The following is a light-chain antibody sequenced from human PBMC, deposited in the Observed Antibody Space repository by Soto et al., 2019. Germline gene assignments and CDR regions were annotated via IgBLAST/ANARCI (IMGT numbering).Light chain of an antibody. J-gene: IGKJ3*01. V-gene: IGKV3D-15*01. CDR1: QSIATN. Sequence: EIVMTQSPAILSLSPGETATLSCRASQSIATNLAWYQQRPGQAPRLLIYGASTRASDVPARFSGSVSGTEFILSITRLQSEDFAVYYCQQYNSWPPLFTFGPWTTLDL. CDR3: QQYNSWPPLFT. CDR2: GAS.